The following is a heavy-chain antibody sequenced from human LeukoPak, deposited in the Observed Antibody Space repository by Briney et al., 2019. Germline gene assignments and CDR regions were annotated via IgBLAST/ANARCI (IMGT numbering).Heavy chain of an antibody. D-gene: IGHD3-22*01. CDR2: IYYSGST. V-gene: IGHV4-59*01. CDR3: ARGAPYYYDSSGYYRYYFDY. J-gene: IGHJ4*02. CDR1: GGSISSYY. Sequence: PSETLSLTCTVSGGSISSYYWSWIRQPPGKGLEWIGYIYYSGSTNYNPSLKSRVTISVYTSKNQFSLKLSSVTAADTAVYYCARGAPYYYDSSGYYRYYFDYWGQGTLVTVSS.